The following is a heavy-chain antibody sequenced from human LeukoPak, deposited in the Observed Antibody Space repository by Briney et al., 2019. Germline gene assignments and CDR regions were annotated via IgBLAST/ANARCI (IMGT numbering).Heavy chain of an antibody. D-gene: IGHD3-3*02. Sequence: SETLSLTCAVSGGSISSGDYSWSWIRQPPGKGLEWIGYVYHSGNTYHNPSLKSRITISVDWFKNQFSLKLSSVTAADTAVYYCARVSPYYYYGMDVWGQGTTVTVSS. J-gene: IGHJ6*02. CDR1: GGSISSGDYS. V-gene: IGHV4-30-2*01. CDR3: ARVSPYYYYGMDV. CDR2: VYHSGNT.